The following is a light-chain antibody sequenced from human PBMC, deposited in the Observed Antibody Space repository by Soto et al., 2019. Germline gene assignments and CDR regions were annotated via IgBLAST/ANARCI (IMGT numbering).Light chain of an antibody. Sequence: EIVMTQSPATLSVSPGERATLSCRASQSVSSNLAWYQKKPGQAPRLLIYGASTRATGIPARFSGSGSGTEFTLTISSLQSEDFAFYYCQQYNNWPPLTFGGGTKVEIK. J-gene: IGKJ4*01. CDR3: QQYNNWPPLT. CDR1: QSVSSN. V-gene: IGKV3-15*01. CDR2: GAS.